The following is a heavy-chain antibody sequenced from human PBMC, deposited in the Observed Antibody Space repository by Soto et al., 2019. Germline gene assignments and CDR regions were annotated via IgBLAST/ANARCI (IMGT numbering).Heavy chain of an antibody. V-gene: IGHV4-4*07. J-gene: IGHJ6*02. CDR2: IDASGNS. CDR1: GDSTSSYY. Sequence: SETLSLTCTVSGDSTSSYYWNWIRKPAGKGLEWIGRIDASGNSNYNPSLKSRVTMSVDTSKKQFSLKVTSVTAADTAVYYCARYSSNWFQTEGMDVWGQGTTVTVSS. D-gene: IGHD6-13*01. CDR3: ARYSSNWFQTEGMDV.